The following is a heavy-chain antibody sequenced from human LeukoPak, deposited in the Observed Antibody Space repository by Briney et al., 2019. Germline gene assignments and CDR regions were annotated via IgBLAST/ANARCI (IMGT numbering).Heavy chain of an antibody. Sequence: SETLSLTCAVYGGSFSGYYWSWIRQPPGKGLEWIGEINHSGSTNYNPSLKSRVTISVDTSKNQFSLKLSPVTAADTAVYYCASRDVDIVATTTKFDYWGQGTLVTVSS. CDR1: GGSFSGYY. V-gene: IGHV4-34*01. CDR3: ASRDVDIVATTTKFDY. D-gene: IGHD5-12*01. J-gene: IGHJ4*02. CDR2: INHSGST.